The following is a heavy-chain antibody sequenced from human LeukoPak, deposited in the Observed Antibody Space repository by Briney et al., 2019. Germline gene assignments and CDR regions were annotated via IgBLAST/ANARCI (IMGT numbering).Heavy chain of an antibody. D-gene: IGHD2-15*01. J-gene: IGHJ4*02. Sequence: PSETLSLTCTVSGGSINNYYWSWIRQPPGKGLEWIGYIYYSGSTNYNPSLKSRVTISVDTSKNQFSLKLSSVTAADTAVYYCARVICSGGSCRFDYWGQGTLVTVSS. V-gene: IGHV4-59*12. CDR3: ARVICSGGSCRFDY. CDR1: GGSINNYY. CDR2: IYYSGST.